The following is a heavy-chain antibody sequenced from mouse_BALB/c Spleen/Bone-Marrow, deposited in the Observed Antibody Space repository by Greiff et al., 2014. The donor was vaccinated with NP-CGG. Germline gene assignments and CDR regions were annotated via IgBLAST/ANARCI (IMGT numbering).Heavy chain of an antibody. J-gene: IGHJ1*01. CDR1: GFNIKDTY. CDR3: TRPSFYYGSSYWYFDV. V-gene: IGHV14-3*02. Sequence: EVQLQQSGSELVKPGASAKLSCAASGFNIKDTYMHWVKQRPEQGLEWIGRIDPANGDTKYDPKFQGKATITADTSSNTAYLQLSSLTSEDTAVYYCTRPSFYYGSSYWYFDVWGAGTTVTVSS. CDR2: IDPANGDT. D-gene: IGHD1-1*01.